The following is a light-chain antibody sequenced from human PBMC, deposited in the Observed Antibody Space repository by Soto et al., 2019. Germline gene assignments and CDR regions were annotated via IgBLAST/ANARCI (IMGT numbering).Light chain of an antibody. CDR2: KAS. CDR1: QTISSW. Sequence: SNLSGSVRNRVTITFPASQTISSWLAWYQQKTGKAPKLLIYKASTLKSGVPSRFSGSGSGTEFTLTISSLQPEDFATYFCQQAKSLPPWTFGQGTKVAIK. CDR3: QQAKSLPPWT. V-gene: IGKV1-5*03. J-gene: IGKJ1*01.